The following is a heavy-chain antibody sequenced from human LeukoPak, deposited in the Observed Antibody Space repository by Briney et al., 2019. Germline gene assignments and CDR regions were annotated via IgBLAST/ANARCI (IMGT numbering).Heavy chain of an antibody. Sequence: GGSLRLSCAASGFTFSSYALSWVRQAPGKGLEWVSVISGSGGSTYYADSVKGRFTISRDNSKNTLYLQMNSLRAEDTAVYYCANLGAGGFDIWGQGTMVTVS. J-gene: IGHJ3*02. CDR3: ANLGAGGFDI. D-gene: IGHD3-16*01. V-gene: IGHV3-23*01. CDR2: ISGSGGST. CDR1: GFTFSSYA.